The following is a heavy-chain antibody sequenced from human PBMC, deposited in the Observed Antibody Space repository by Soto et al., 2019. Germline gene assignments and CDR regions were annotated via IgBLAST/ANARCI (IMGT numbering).Heavy chain of an antibody. Sequence: SETLSLTCTVSGASISGFYWSWIRKSAGKGLEWIGRIYATGTTDYNPSLKSRVMMSVDTPKKQFSLKLRSVTAADTAVYYCVRDGTKTLRDRFDPWGQGISVTVSS. J-gene: IGHJ5*02. V-gene: IGHV4-4*07. D-gene: IGHD1-1*01. CDR1: GASISGFY. CDR3: VRDGTKTLRDRFDP. CDR2: IYATGTT.